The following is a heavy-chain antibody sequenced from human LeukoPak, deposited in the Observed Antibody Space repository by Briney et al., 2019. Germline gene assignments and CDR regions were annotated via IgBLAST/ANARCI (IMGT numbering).Heavy chain of an antibody. CDR3: ARESARWLQCFDY. Sequence: LRLSCAASGFTFSSYSMNWIRQPPGKGLEWIGYIYYSGSTYYNPSLKSRVTISVDTSKNQFSLKLSSVTAADTAVYYYARESARWLQCFDYWGQGTLVTVSS. V-gene: IGHV4-30-4*08. CDR1: GFTFSSYS. J-gene: IGHJ4*02. D-gene: IGHD5-24*01. CDR2: IYYSGST.